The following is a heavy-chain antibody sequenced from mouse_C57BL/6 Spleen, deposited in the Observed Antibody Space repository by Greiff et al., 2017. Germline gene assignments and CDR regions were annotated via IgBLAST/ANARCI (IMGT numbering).Heavy chain of an antibody. CDR1: GYTFTSYW. CDR2: IYPSDSET. CDR3: ARRGSGLRRDY. Sequence: VQLQQPGAELVRPGSSVKLSCKASGYTFTSYWMDWVKQRPGQGLEWIGNIYPSDSETHYNQKFKDKATLTVDKSSSTAYMQLSSLTSEDSAVYYCARRGSGLRRDYWGQGTTLTVSS. D-gene: IGHD2-4*01. J-gene: IGHJ2*01. V-gene: IGHV1-61*01.